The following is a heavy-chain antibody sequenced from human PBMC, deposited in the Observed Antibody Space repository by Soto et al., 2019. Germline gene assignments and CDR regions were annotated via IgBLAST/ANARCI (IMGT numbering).Heavy chain of an antibody. CDR3: ARDVLLYCSGGSCYHPNFDF. D-gene: IGHD2-15*01. V-gene: IGHV1-18*01. Sequence: ASVKVSCKASGYTFTSYGISWVRQAPGQGLEWMGWISAYNGNTNYAQKLQGRVTMTTDTSTSTAYMELRSLRSDDTAVYYCARDVLLYCSGGSCYHPNFDFWGQGTLVTVSS. CDR1: GYTFTSYG. J-gene: IGHJ4*02. CDR2: ISAYNGNT.